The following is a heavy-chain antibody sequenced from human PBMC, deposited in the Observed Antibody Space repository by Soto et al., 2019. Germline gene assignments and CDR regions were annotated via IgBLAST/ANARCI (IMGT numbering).Heavy chain of an antibody. Sequence: SGTLSLTCSVSGASIRRGGYYWSGLGQAPGKGLEWVGHIYYTGSTFYSPALKSRLTLSLDTSKNQFSLDLRSVTAADTAMYYCARIEMASIKWGRGTLVTVSP. CDR2: IYYTGST. V-gene: IGHV4-31*03. CDR1: GASIRRGGYY. J-gene: IGHJ4*02. CDR3: ARIEMASIK.